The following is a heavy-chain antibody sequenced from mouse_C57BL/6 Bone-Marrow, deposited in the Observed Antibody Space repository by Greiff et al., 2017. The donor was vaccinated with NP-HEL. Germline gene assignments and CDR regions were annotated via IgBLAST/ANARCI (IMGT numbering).Heavy chain of an antibody. CDR3: ARNLGHYYGSSYAMDY. Sequence: VQGVESGPGLVAPSQSLSITCTVSGFSLTSYAISWVRQPPGKGLEWLGVIWTGGGTNYNSALKSRLSISKDNSKSQVFLKMNSLQTDDTARYYCARNLGHYYGSSYAMDYWGQGTSVTVSS. D-gene: IGHD1-1*01. V-gene: IGHV2-9-1*01. J-gene: IGHJ4*01. CDR1: GFSLTSYA. CDR2: IWTGGGT.